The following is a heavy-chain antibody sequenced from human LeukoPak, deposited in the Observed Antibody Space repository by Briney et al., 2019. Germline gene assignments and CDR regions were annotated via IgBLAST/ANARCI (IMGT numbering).Heavy chain of an antibody. CDR1: GGSISSGGYY. V-gene: IGHV4-61*08. Sequence: SETLSLTCPVSGGSISSGGYYWSWIRQHQGKGLEWIGYIYYSGSTNYNPSLKSRVTISVDTSKNQFSLKLSSVTAADTAVYYCAGAELYQDYYYGMDVWGQGTTVTVSS. CDR2: IYYSGST. D-gene: IGHD2-8*01. CDR3: AGAELYQDYYYGMDV. J-gene: IGHJ6*02.